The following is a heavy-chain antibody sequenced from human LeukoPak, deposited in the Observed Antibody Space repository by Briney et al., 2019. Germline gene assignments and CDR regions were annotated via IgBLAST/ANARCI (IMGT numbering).Heavy chain of an antibody. V-gene: IGHV3-7*01. CDR1: GFTFTTYW. CDR3: ARDKVVGATKFDS. D-gene: IGHD1-26*01. J-gene: IGHJ4*02. Sequence: GESLRLSCAASGFTFTTYWMSWVRQPPGRGLEWVANIKEDGSEKYYVDSVKGRFTISRDNAENSLFLQMTGLRAEDTAVYYCARDKVVGATKFDSWGQGTLVSVSS. CDR2: IKEDGSEK.